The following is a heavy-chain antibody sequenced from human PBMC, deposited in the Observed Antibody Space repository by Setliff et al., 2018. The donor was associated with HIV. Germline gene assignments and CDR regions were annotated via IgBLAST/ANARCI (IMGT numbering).Heavy chain of an antibody. V-gene: IGHV4-4*02. Sequence: SETLSLTCAVSGGSISSSNWWSWVRQPPGKGLEWIGEIYHSGSTNYNPSLKSRVTISVDKSKNQFSLKLSSVTAADTAVYYCARLVVVPAAIRLDYWGQGTLVTVSS. CDR2: IYHSGST. D-gene: IGHD2-2*01. J-gene: IGHJ4*02. CDR1: GGSISSSNW. CDR3: ARLVVVPAAIRLDY.